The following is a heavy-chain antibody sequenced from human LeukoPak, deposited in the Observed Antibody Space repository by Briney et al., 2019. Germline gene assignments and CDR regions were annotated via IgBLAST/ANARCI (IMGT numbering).Heavy chain of an antibody. D-gene: IGHD3-10*01. Sequence: GGSLRLSCAASGFTFSSYYMHWVRQAPGKGLVWVSRIDSDGSSTRCADSVKGRFTISRDNAKNTLYLEMNSLRAEDTAVYYCARRGKYWYFDLWGRGTLVTVS. J-gene: IGHJ2*01. CDR3: ARRGKYWYFDL. V-gene: IGHV3-74*01. CDR1: GFTFSSYY. CDR2: IDSDGSST.